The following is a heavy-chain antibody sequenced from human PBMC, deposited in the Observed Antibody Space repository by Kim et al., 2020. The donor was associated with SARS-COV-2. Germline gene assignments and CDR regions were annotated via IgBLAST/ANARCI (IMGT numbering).Heavy chain of an antibody. CDR1: GFTFDDYA. J-gene: IGHJ4*02. Sequence: GGSLRLSCAASGFTFDDYAMHWVRQAPGKGLEWVSLISGDGGSTYYADSVKGRFTISRDNSKNSLYLQMNSLRTEDTALYYCAKLTTGYDSSGREKVFDYWGQGTLVTVSA. V-gene: IGHV3-43*02. CDR3: AKLTTGYDSSGREKVFDY. CDR2: ISGDGGST. D-gene: IGHD3-22*01.